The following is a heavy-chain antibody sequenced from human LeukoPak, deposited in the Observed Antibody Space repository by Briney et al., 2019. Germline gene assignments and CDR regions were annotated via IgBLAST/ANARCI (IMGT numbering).Heavy chain of an antibody. J-gene: IGHJ3*02. CDR1: GFTFDDYA. CDR2: ISWNSGSI. CDR3: AKDLSSGWYGDAFDI. Sequence: SQRLFCAASGFTFDDYAVHWVRQAPGKGLEGVSGISWNSGSIGYADSVKGRFSISRDNAKNSLYLQMTSLRAEDTGLYYCAKDLSSGWYGDAFDIWGQGTMVTVSS. V-gene: IGHV3-9*01. D-gene: IGHD6-19*01.